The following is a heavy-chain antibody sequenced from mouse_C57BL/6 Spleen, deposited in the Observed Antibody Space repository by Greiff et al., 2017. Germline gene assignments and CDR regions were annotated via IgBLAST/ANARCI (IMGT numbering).Heavy chain of an antibody. Sequence: DVKLVESGEGLVKPGGSLKLSCAASGFTFSSYAMSLVRQTPQKRLEWVSYISSGGDYIYYADTVKGRFTISSDNARNTLYLQMSGLKSDDTAMYYCTREAYYSNFFAYWGQGTLVTVSA. CDR1: GFTFSSYA. V-gene: IGHV5-9-1*02. CDR3: TREAYYSNFFAY. J-gene: IGHJ3*01. D-gene: IGHD2-5*01. CDR2: ISSGGDYI.